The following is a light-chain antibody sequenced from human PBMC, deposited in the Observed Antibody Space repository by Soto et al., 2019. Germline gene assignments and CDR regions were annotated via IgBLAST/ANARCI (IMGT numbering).Light chain of an antibody. V-gene: IGKV1-27*01. CDR3: QKYNSAPLT. J-gene: IGKJ4*01. CDR2: AAS. Sequence: DIQMTQSPSSLSASLGDRVTITCRAIQGIGVDLAWFQQKPGNAPKLLIYAASTLQSGVPSRFSGSGSGTDFTLTVSSLQPEDVATYYCQKYNSAPLTFGGGTRVEIK. CDR1: QGIGVD.